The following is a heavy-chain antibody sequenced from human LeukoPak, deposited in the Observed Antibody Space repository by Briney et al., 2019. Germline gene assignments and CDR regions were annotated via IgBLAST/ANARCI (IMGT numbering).Heavy chain of an antibody. J-gene: IGHJ6*03. CDR3: ARVSLYHYYMDV. V-gene: IGHV3-48*01. Sequence: GGSLRLSCAASGFTFSSYSINWVRQAPGKGLEWVSYITRSSDVIYYADSVKGRFTVSRDNAKNPLFLQMNSLRAEDMAVYYCARVSLYHYYMDVWGKGTTVTVSS. CDR1: GFTFSSYS. CDR2: ITRSSDVI.